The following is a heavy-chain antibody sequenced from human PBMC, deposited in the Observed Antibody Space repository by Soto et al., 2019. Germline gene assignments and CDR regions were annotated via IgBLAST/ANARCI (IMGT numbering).Heavy chain of an antibody. D-gene: IGHD1-26*01. Sequence: SETLSLTCTVSGGSISSSSYYWGWIRQPPGKGLEWIGSIYYSGSTYYNPSLKSRVTISRDNAKNTLYLQMNSLRAEDTAVYYCVRDDFGLGIDYWGLGTLVTVSS. CDR1: GGSISSSSYY. J-gene: IGHJ4*02. V-gene: IGHV4-39*02. CDR2: IYYSGST. CDR3: VRDDFGLGIDY.